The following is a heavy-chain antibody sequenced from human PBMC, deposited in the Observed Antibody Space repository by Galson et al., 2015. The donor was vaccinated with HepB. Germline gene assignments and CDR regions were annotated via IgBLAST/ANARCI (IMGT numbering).Heavy chain of an antibody. CDR2: IRSKAYGGTT. CDR1: GFPFGDYA. J-gene: IGHJ6*03. CDR3: AKGPRLYYYMDV. V-gene: IGHV3-49*03. Sequence: SLRLSCATSGFPFGDYAVSWFRQAPGRGLEWVGFIRSKAYGGTTDYAPSVRGRFSISRDDSKSIAYLQMNSLKSEDTAVYYCAKGPRLYYYMDVWGRGTTVTVSS.